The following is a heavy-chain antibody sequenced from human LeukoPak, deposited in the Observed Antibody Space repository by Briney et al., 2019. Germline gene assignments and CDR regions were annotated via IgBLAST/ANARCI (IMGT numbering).Heavy chain of an antibody. D-gene: IGHD1-26*01. CDR2: ISVYNSDT. Sequence: ASVTVSCKASGYTLVRYGIPWVGPPPAQGVAWMGWISVYNSDTNYAQNLQRRVTLTTDTSTSTAYMELRSLRSDDAAVYYCVRGVGFNSGFEYWGQGTLVIVSS. V-gene: IGHV1-18*04. CDR3: VRGVGFNSGFEY. J-gene: IGHJ4*02. CDR1: GYTLVRYG.